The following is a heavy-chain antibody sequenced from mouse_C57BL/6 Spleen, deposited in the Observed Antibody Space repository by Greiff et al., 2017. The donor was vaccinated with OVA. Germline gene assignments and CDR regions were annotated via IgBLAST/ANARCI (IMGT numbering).Heavy chain of an antibody. V-gene: IGHV1-62-2*01. Sequence: VQLQQSGAELVKPGASVKLSCKASGYTFTEYSIHWVKQRPGQGLEWIGWFYPGGGSTNYNQKFKDKATLTADKSSSTYYMELSRLTSEDSAVYFCAGHEGGLLPGSFDVWGTGTTVTVSS. D-gene: IGHD1-1*01. J-gene: IGHJ1*03. CDR1: GYTFTEYS. CDR3: AGHEGGLLPGSFDV. CDR2: FYPGGGST.